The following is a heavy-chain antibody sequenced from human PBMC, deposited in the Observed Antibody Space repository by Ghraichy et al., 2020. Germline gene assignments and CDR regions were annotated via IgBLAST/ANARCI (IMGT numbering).Heavy chain of an antibody. V-gene: IGHV3-7*03. D-gene: IGHD2-21*02. CDR3: ARDSGDWTLDY. Sequence: GGSLRLSCVGSEFTFSSHWMSWVRQVPGKGLEWVANIKRDGSQKYYVGSLKGRFTISRDNAKNSLYLQMSSLRAGDTAVYYCARDSGDWTLDYWGQGTLVTVSS. CDR2: IKRDGSQK. J-gene: IGHJ4*02. CDR1: EFTFSSHW.